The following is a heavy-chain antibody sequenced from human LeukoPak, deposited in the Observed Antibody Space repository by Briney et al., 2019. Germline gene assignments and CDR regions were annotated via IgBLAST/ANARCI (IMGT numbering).Heavy chain of an antibody. CDR1: GGSISSSSYY. D-gene: IGHD2-15*01. Sequence: PSETLSLTCTVSGGSISSSSYYWGWIRQPPGKGLEWIGSIYYSGSTYYNPSLKSRVTISVDTSKNQFSLKLSSVTAADTAVYYCATRLGYCSGGSCYVPDYWGQGTLVTVSS. V-gene: IGHV4-39*01. CDR2: IYYSGST. CDR3: ATRLGYCSGGSCYVPDY. J-gene: IGHJ4*02.